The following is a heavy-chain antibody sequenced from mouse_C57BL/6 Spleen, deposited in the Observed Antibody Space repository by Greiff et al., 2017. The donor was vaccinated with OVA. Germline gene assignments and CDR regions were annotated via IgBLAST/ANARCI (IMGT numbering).Heavy chain of an antibody. CDR3: ARRTYYGREGYAMDY. Sequence: QVQLKESGAELARPGASVKMSCKASGYTFTSYTMHWVKQRPGQGLEWIGYINPSSGYTKYNQKFKDKATLTADKSSSTAYMQLSSLTSEDSAVYYCARRTYYGREGYAMDYWGQGTSVTVSS. D-gene: IGHD2-10*01. J-gene: IGHJ4*01. CDR1: GYTFTSYT. V-gene: IGHV1-4*01. CDR2: INPSSGYT.